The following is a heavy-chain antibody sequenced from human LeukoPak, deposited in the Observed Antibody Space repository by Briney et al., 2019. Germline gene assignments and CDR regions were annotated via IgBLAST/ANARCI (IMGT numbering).Heavy chain of an antibody. J-gene: IGHJ4*02. CDR3: ATQTL. V-gene: IGHV4-59*08. CDR2: IYYSGST. CDR1: GGSISSYY. Sequence: KPSETLSLTCTVSGGSISSYYWSWIRQPPGKGLEWIGYIYYSGSTYYNPSLKSRVTISVDTSKNQFSLKLSSVTAADTAVYYCATQTLWGQGTLVTVSS.